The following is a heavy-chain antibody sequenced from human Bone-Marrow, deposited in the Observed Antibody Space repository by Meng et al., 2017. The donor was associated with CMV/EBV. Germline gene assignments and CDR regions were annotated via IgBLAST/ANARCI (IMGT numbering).Heavy chain of an antibody. CDR3: AREVSPLWPFDY. D-gene: IGHD2-8*01. CDR1: GGSISSYY. Sequence: SETLSLTCTVSGGSISSYYWSWIRQPPGKGLEWIGYIYYSGSTNYNPSLKSRVTISVDTSKNQFSLKLSSVTAADTAVYYCAREVSPLWPFDYWGQGTLVTVSS. CDR2: IYYSGST. J-gene: IGHJ4*02. V-gene: IGHV4-59*01.